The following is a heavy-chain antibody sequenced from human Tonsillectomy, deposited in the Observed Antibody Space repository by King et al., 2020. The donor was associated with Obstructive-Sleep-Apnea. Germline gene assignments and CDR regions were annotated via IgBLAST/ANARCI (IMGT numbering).Heavy chain of an antibody. J-gene: IGHJ6*02. CDR1: GGSISSSSYY. V-gene: IGHV4-39*01. CDR2: IYYSGST. CDR3: ASLGYCSSTSCYGGYYYYGMDV. D-gene: IGHD2-2*01. Sequence: QLQESCPGLVKPSETLSLTCTVSGGSISSSSYYWGWIRQPPGKGLEWIGSIYYSGSTYYNPALKSRVTISVDTSKNQFSLKLRSVTAADTAVYYCASLGYCSSTSCYGGYYYYGMDVWGQGTTVTVSS.